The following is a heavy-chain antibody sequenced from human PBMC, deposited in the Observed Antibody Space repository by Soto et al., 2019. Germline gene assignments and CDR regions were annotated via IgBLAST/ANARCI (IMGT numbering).Heavy chain of an antibody. D-gene: IGHD3-10*01. Sequence: SVKVSCKASGGTFSSYAISWVRQAPGQGLEWMGGIIPIFGTANYAQKFQGRVTITADKSTSTAYMELSSLRSEDTAVYYCASLGDGSGSSSDYWGQATLVTVSS. J-gene: IGHJ4*02. CDR2: IIPIFGTA. CDR3: ASLGDGSGSSSDY. CDR1: GGTFSSYA. V-gene: IGHV1-69*06.